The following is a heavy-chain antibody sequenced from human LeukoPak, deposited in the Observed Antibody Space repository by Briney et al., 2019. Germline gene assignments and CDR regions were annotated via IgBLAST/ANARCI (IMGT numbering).Heavy chain of an antibody. Sequence: SETLSLTCTVFGGSISRFSYYWGWIRQPPGKGLEWIGSIFYSGSANYNPSLKSRVTISLDTSKNQFSRKLTSLTAADTAVYYCARATPPRSYEYGDSRSFDYWGQGTLVTVSS. CDR1: GGSISRFSYY. D-gene: IGHD4-17*01. CDR2: IFYSGSA. J-gene: IGHJ4*02. V-gene: IGHV4-39*01. CDR3: ARATPPRSYEYGDSRSFDY.